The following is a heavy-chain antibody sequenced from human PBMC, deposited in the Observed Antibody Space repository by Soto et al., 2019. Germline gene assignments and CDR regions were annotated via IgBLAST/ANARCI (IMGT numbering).Heavy chain of an antibody. CDR3: ARGIFGSGTANDY. V-gene: IGHV3-74*01. D-gene: IGHD3-10*01. CDR1: GFTFSGSW. Sequence: EVQLVESGGGLVQPGGSLRLSCAASGFTFSGSWMHWVRQAPGKGLVWVSRINGDGSGTSYADFLKVRFTIYRYDAKNTLFLQMNGLRAEDTAVYYCARGIFGSGTANDYWGQGTLVTVSS. CDR2: INGDGSGT. J-gene: IGHJ4*02.